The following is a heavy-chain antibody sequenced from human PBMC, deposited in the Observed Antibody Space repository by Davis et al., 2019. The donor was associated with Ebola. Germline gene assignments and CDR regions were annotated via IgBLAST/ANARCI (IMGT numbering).Heavy chain of an antibody. J-gene: IGHJ3*02. CDR3: ARDQGDAFDI. CDR2: MNPNSGNT. V-gene: IGHV1-8*01. Sequence: AASVKVSCKASGYTFTSYDINWVRQATGQGLEWMGWMNPNSGNTGYAQKFQGRVTMTTDTSTSTAYMELRSLRSDDTAVYYCARDQGDAFDIWGQGTMVTVSS. CDR1: GYTFTSYD.